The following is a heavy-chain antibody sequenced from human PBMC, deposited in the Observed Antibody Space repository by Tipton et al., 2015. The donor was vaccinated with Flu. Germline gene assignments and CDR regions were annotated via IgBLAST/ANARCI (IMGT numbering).Heavy chain of an antibody. V-gene: IGHV3-23*01. CDR1: GFTFSSYA. CDR2: ISGSGGST. Sequence: SLRLSCVASGFTFSSYAMSWVRQVPGKGLEWVSVISGSGGSTYYADSVKGRFTISRDNSKTTLYLQMNSLRVEDTAVYYCAKVISWSFFFDSWGQGIQLIVSS. J-gene: IGHJ4*02. CDR3: AKVISWSFFFDS. D-gene: IGHD6-13*01.